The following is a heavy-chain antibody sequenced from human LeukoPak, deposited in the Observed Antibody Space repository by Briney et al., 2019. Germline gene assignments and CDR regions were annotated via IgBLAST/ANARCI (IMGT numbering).Heavy chain of an antibody. V-gene: IGHV4-59*13. Sequence: NPSETLSLTCTASGGSISYYYRTWIRQPPGKGLEWIGDIYITGSTNYNPYLKRRVTMSVDTSKNQFSLSLSSVTAADTAVYYCARVRIGETSYDASDVWGLGTMVTVSS. CDR2: IYITGST. CDR1: GGSISYYY. J-gene: IGHJ3*01. CDR3: ARVRIGETSYDASDV. D-gene: IGHD1-26*01.